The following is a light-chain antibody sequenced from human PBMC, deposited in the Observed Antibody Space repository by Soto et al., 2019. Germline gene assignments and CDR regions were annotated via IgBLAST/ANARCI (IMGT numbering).Light chain of an antibody. J-gene: IGKJ2*01. Sequence: EIVMTQSPGTLSVSPGERATLSCRASQSVSHNLAWYQQKPGQAPRLLFYGASTRATGIPARFSGSASGTDFTLTISSLQSEDFAFYYCQQFNNWPYTFGQGTKLEIK. V-gene: IGKV3-15*01. CDR1: QSVSHN. CDR3: QQFNNWPYT. CDR2: GAS.